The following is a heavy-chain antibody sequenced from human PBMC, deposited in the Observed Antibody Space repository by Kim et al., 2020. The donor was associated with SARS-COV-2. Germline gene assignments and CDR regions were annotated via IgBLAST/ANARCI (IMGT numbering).Heavy chain of an antibody. Sequence: SNPSLRSRVTISVDTSKNQFSLKLSSVTAADTAVYYCARDAMVDSRSWDYWGQGTLVTVSS. CDR3: ARDAMVDSRSWDY. J-gene: IGHJ4*02. V-gene: IGHV4-59*01. D-gene: IGHD4-4*01.